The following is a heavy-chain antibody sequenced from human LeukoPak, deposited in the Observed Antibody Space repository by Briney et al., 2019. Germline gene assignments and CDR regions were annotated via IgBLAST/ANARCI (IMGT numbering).Heavy chain of an antibody. J-gene: IGHJ6*03. CDR3: ARVHLVPHLGHCSSTSCSRGYYYYYMDV. Sequence: HPGGSLRLSCAASGFTFSSYWMSWVRQAPGKGLEWVANIKQDGSEKYYVDSVKGRFTISRDNAKSSLYLQMNSLRAEDTAVYYCARVHLVPHLGHCSSTSCSRGYYYYYMDVWGKGTTVTVSS. V-gene: IGHV3-7*01. CDR2: IKQDGSEK. CDR1: GFTFSSYW. D-gene: IGHD2-2*01.